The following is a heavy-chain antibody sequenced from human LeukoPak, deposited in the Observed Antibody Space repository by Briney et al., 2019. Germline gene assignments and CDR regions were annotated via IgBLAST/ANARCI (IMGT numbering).Heavy chain of an antibody. J-gene: IGHJ4*02. CDR3: AKSGVVVRGVNRYFDY. V-gene: IGHV3-23*01. CDR1: GFTFSSYA. D-gene: IGHD3-10*01. CDR2: ISGSGGST. Sequence: PGGSLRLSCAASGFTFSSYAMSWVRQAPGKGLEWVSAISGSGGSTYYADSVKGRFTISRDNSKNTLYLQMNSLRAEDTAVYYCAKSGVVVRGVNRYFDYWGQGTLVTVSP.